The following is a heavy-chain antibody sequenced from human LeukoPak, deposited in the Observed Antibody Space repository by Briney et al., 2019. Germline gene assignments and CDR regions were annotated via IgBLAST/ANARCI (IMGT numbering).Heavy chain of an antibody. CDR3: ARARAYDFWSGYFLLGNFDY. V-gene: IGHV4-39*07. CDR1: GGSISSSSYY. Sequence: SETLSLTCTVSGGSISSSSYYWGWIRQPPGKGLEWIGSIYYSGSTYYNPSLKSRVTISVDTSKNQFSLKLSSVTAADTAVYYCARARAYDFWSGYFLLGNFDYWGQGTLVTVSS. J-gene: IGHJ4*02. CDR2: IYYSGST. D-gene: IGHD3-3*01.